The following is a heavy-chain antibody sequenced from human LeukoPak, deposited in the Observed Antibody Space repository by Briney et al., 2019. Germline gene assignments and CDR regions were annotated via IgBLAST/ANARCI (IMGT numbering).Heavy chain of an antibody. CDR3: ARHNGGYNWVDP. J-gene: IGHJ5*02. D-gene: IGHD3-16*01. CDR1: GGSISSGGYY. Sequence: SETLSLTCTVSGGSISSGGYYWGWLRPPPGKGLEWMGSISYGGHTYYSPSLKSRVTISVDTSKNLFPLKLSSVTAADTAVYYCARHNGGYNWVDPWGQGTLVTVSS. V-gene: IGHV4-39*01. CDR2: ISYGGHT.